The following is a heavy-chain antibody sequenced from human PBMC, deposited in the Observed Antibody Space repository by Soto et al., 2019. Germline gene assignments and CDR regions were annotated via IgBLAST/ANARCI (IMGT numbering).Heavy chain of an antibody. J-gene: IGHJ6*02. CDR1: GYTFTSYD. CDR3: ARGASLRYFHWLTPHYYYGMDV. Sequence: ASVKVSCKASGYTFTSYDINWVRQATGQGLEWMGWMNPNSGNTGYAQKFQGRVTMTRNTSISTAYMELSSLRSEDTAVYYCARGASLRYFHWLTPHYYYGMDVWGQGTTVTVSS. D-gene: IGHD3-9*01. V-gene: IGHV1-8*01. CDR2: MNPNSGNT.